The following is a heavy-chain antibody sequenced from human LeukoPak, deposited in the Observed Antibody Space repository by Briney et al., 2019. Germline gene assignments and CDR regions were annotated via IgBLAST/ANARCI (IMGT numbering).Heavy chain of an antibody. D-gene: IGHD6-13*01. CDR3: ARAAATGHDDAFDI. V-gene: IGHV3-23*01. CDR2: ISRGGGSP. J-gene: IGHJ3*02. CDR1: GFTFSNSA. Sequence: GGSLRLSCTASGFTFSNSAMYWVRQAPGKGLEWVSSISRGGGSPYYADSVKGRFTISRDNSKNTLYVQMNSLRAEDTAVYYCARAAATGHDDAFDIWGQGTMVTVSP.